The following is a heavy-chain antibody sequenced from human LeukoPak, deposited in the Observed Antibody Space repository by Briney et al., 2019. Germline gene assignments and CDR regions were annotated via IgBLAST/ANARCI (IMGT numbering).Heavy chain of an antibody. Sequence: GGSLRLSCAASGFTFSSYGMSWVRQAPGEGLEWVSAISGSGANTYYADSVKGRFTISRDNSKNTLYLQMNSLRAEDSAVYYCAKGTMIDYCVDYWGQGTLVTVSS. D-gene: IGHD3-22*01. CDR3: AKGTMIDYCVDY. J-gene: IGHJ4*02. V-gene: IGHV3-23*01. CDR2: ISGSGANT. CDR1: GFTFSSYG.